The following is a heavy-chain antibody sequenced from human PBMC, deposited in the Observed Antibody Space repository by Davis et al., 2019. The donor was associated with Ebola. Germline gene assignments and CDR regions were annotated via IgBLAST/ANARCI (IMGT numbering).Heavy chain of an antibody. D-gene: IGHD6-13*01. CDR2: IHSGGYT. V-gene: IGHV3-53*01. CDR3: MKARYYSTWRGGFDS. Sequence: GESLKISCVVSGFTVSYNYMGWVRQAPGKGLQWVSIIHSGGYTYYTDSVRGRFTISRDTSKNTLYLQMSSLRAEDTAVYYCMKARYYSTWRGGFDSWGQGALVTVSS. CDR1: GFTVSYNY. J-gene: IGHJ4*02.